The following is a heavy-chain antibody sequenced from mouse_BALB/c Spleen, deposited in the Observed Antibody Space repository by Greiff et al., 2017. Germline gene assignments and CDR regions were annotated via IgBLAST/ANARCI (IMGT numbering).Heavy chain of an antibody. Sequence: ESGPGLVKPSQSLSLTCSVTGYSITSGYFWNWIRQFPGNILEWMGYISYDGSNNYNPSLKNRISITRDTSKNQFFLKLNSVTTEDTATYYCARGGGFYAMDYWGQGTSVTVSS. D-gene: IGHD1-2*01. CDR2: ISYDGSN. CDR1: GYSITSGYF. CDR3: ARGGGFYAMDY. J-gene: IGHJ4*01. V-gene: IGHV3-6*02.